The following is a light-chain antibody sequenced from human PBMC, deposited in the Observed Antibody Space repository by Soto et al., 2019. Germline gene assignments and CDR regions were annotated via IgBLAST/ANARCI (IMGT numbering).Light chain of an antibody. CDR3: TSFTSSSTWV. V-gene: IGLV2-14*03. Sequence: QSVLTQPASVSVSPGQSITISCTGTSSDVGGYNYVSWFQQHPGKAPKLKMYEVSNRPSGVSNRFSGSKSGYTASLTISELQAEDEADYYCTSFTSSSTWVFGGGTKLTVL. J-gene: IGLJ3*02. CDR2: EVS. CDR1: SSDVGGYNY.